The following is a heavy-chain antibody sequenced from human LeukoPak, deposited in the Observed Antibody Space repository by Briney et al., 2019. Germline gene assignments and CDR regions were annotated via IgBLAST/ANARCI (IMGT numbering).Heavy chain of an antibody. J-gene: IGHJ6*03. CDR2: ISGSGGST. CDR3: TRAYSGSYSAAYYYYMDV. D-gene: IGHD1-26*01. CDR1: GFTFSSYA. V-gene: IGHV3-23*01. Sequence: GGSLRLSCAASGFTFSSYAMSWVRQAPGKGLEWVSAISGSGGSTYYADSVKGRFTISRDNSKNTLYLQMNSLRAEDTAVYYCTRAYSGSYSAAYYYYMDVWGKGTTVTISS.